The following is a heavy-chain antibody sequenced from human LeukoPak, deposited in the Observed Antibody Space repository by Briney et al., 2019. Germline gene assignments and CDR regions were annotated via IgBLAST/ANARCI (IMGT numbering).Heavy chain of an antibody. J-gene: IGHJ2*01. CDR2: ISGSGTI. D-gene: IGHD3-22*01. V-gene: IGHV4-4*07. Sequence: SETLSLTCTVSGGSINSYRSWIRQPAGQGLEWIGRISGSGTITYNPALQIRLSISIDTSKNQFSLKLSSVTAADTAVYYCASCRRSAYDSSGYYWYFDLWGRGTLVTVSS. CDR1: GGSINSY. CDR3: ASCRRSAYDSSGYYWYFDL.